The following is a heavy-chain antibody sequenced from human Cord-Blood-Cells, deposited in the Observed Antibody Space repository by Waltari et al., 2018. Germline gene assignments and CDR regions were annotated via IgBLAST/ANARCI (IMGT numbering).Heavy chain of an antibody. J-gene: IGHJ6*02. V-gene: IGHV4-34*01. CDR3: ARVAGSYGFYYYYGMDV. D-gene: IGHD5-18*01. Sequence: QVQLQQWGAGLLKPSETLYLTCAVYGGSFSGYYWSWIRQPPGKGLEWIGEIKHSGSTNYNPSLKSRVTISVDTSKNQFSLKLSSVTAADTAVYYCARVAGSYGFYYYYGMDVWGQGTTVTVSS. CDR1: GGSFSGYY. CDR2: IKHSGST.